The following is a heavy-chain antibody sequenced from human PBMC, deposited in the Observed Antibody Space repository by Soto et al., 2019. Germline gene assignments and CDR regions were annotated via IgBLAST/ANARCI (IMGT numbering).Heavy chain of an antibody. J-gene: IGHJ6*02. CDR2: IIPIFGTA. Sequence: SVKVSCKASGGTFSSYAISWVRQAPGQGLEWMGGIIPIFGTANYAQKFQGRVTITADESTSTAYMELSSLRSEDTAVYYCASIPGTPIGRYYYYGMDVWGQGTTVTVSS. CDR3: ASIPGTPIGRYYYYGMDV. CDR1: GGTFSSYA. V-gene: IGHV1-69*13. D-gene: IGHD1-1*01.